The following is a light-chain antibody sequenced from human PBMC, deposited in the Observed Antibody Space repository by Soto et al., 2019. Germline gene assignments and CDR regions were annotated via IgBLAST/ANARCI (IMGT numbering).Light chain of an antibody. J-gene: IGKJ4*01. Sequence: EIVWTQSPGTLSLSPGERATLSCRASQTIGSTYLAWYQQKPGQAPRLLIFGASSRATGIPDRFSGSGSGTDFTLTISRLEPEDFAVYYCQQYASSPLLTFGGGTKVDIK. CDR1: QTIGSTY. CDR2: GAS. V-gene: IGKV3-20*01. CDR3: QQYASSPLLT.